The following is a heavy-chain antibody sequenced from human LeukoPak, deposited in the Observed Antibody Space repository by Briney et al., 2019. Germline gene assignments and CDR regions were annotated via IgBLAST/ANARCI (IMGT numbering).Heavy chain of an antibody. CDR2: IWYDGSNK. V-gene: IGHV3-33*01. Sequence: PGRSLRLSCAASGFTFSRYGMHWVRQAPGKGLEWGAVIWYDGSNKYYADSVKGRSTISRDNSKCTVSLQMNSLTAQDTAVYYCARPYYYGSGSYYPLDYWGQGTLVTVSS. D-gene: IGHD3-10*01. CDR1: GFTFSRYG. CDR3: ARPYYYGSGSYYPLDY. J-gene: IGHJ4*02.